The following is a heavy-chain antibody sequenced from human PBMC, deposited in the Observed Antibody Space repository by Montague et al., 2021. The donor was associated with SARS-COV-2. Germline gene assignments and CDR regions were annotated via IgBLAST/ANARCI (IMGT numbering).Heavy chain of an antibody. V-gene: IGHV4-59*11. CDR1: GGSISSHY. J-gene: IGHJ5*02. CDR2: VNYGGST. CDR3: ARAVTTGFDWFDP. Sequence: SETLSPTCTVSGGSISSHYWSWIRQPPGKGLEWIGYVNYGGSTNYNPSLKSRVSISLDTSKNQFSLRLNSVTAADTAVYYCARAVTTGFDWFDPWGQGTLVIVSS. D-gene: IGHD4-17*01.